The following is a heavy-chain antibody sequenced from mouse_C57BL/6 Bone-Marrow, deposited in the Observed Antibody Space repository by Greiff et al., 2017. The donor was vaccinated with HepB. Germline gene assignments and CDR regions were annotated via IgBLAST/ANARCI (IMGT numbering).Heavy chain of an antibody. CDR2: IDPENGDT. Sequence: VQLQQSGAELVRPGASVKLSCTASGFNIKDDYMHWVKQRREQGLEWIGWIDPENGDTEYASKFQGKATITADTSSNTAYLQLSSLTSEDTAVYYCTTVDGSSPRDYWGQGTSVTVSS. V-gene: IGHV14-4*01. CDR3: TTVDGSSPRDY. J-gene: IGHJ4*01. CDR1: GFNIKDDY. D-gene: IGHD1-1*01.